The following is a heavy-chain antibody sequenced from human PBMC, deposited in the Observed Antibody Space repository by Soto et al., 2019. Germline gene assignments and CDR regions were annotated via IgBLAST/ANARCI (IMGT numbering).Heavy chain of an antibody. CDR3: ARDIAGAGTLYYGMDV. Sequence: ASVKVSCKASGYTFTSYGISWVRQAPGQGLEWMGWISAYNGNTNYAQKLQGRVTMTTDTSTSTAYMELRSLRSDDTAVYYCARDIAGAGTLYYGMDVWGQGTTVTVSS. V-gene: IGHV1-18*01. CDR1: GYTFTSYG. J-gene: IGHJ6*02. D-gene: IGHD6-19*01. CDR2: ISAYNGNT.